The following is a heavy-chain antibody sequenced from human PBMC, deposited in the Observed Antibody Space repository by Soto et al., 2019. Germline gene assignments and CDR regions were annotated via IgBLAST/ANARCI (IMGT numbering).Heavy chain of an antibody. CDR3: ERLSYRTSSQPHYYYYYRDV. Sequence: QVQLVESGGGVVQPGRSLRLSCAASGFTFSSYGMHWVRQAPGKGLEWVAVIWYDGSNKYYADSVKGRFTISRDNSKNTLYLQRNSPRAEDTAVYYCERLSYRTSSQPHYYYYYRDVWGKVTKVTVSS. V-gene: IGHV3-33*01. CDR2: IWYDGSNK. CDR1: GFTFSSYG. D-gene: IGHD6-6*01. J-gene: IGHJ6*03.